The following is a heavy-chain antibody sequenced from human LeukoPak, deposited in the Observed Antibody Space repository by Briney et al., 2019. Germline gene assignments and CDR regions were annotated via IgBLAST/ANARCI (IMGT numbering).Heavy chain of an antibody. CDR1: GFTFSSYA. CDR2: IKQDGSEK. J-gene: IGHJ4*02. Sequence: GGSLRLSCAASGFTFSSYAMSWVRQAPGKGLEWVANIKQDGSEKYYVDSVKGRFTISRDNAKNSLYLQMNSLRVEDTAVYYCARIILSSLSYYFDYWGQGTLVTVSS. CDR3: ARIILSSLSYYFDY. V-gene: IGHV3-7*01.